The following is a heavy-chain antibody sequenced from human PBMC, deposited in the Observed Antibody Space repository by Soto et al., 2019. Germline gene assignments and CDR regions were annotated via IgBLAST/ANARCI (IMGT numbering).Heavy chain of an antibody. CDR1: GFTFGDYA. D-gene: IGHD3-10*01. V-gene: IGHV3-49*03. J-gene: IGHJ5*02. CDR3: TRAGNYGSGSRPFRYWFDP. CDR2: IRSKAYGGTT. Sequence: GGSLRLSCTASGFTFGDYAMSWFRQAPGKGLEWVGFIRSKAYGGTTEYAASVKSRFTISRDDSKSIAYLQMKSLKTEDTAVFYFTRAGNYGSGSRPFRYWFDPWGQGTLVTVSS.